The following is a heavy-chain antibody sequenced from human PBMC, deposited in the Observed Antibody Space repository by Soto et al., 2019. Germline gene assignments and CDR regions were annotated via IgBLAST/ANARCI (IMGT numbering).Heavy chain of an antibody. V-gene: IGHV4-30-4*01. CDR1: GGSISSDNYF. CDR3: AREVIPAATLGSDAFDI. D-gene: IGHD3-16*02. Sequence: QVQLQESGPGLVKPSQTLTLTCSVSGGSISSDNYFWSWIRQPPGKGLEWIGYIFYSGSAHYNPSLKSRFTIPVDTAKNQFSLDLFSVTAADTAMYYCAREVIPAATLGSDAFDIWGQGTMVTVSS. J-gene: IGHJ3*02. CDR2: IFYSGSA.